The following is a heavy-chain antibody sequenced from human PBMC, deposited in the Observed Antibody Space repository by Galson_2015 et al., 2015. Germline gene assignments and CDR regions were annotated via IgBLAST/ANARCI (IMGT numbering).Heavy chain of an antibody. CDR1: GFTLNNYW. Sequence: SLRLSCAASGFTLNNYWMHWVRQAPGKGLEWVSRIKSDESSTDYADSVKGRFTSSRDNAKNTLYLQMNSLRVEDTAVYYCARDPVGARPDYWGLGTLVAVSS. V-gene: IGHV3-74*01. CDR3: ARDPVGARPDY. CDR2: IKSDESST. J-gene: IGHJ4*02. D-gene: IGHD1-26*01.